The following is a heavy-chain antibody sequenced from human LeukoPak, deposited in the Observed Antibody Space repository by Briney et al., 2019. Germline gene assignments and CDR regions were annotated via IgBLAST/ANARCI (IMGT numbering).Heavy chain of an antibody. CDR2: ISGSGGST. D-gene: IGHD6-13*01. Sequence: GGSLRLSCAVSGFTTSYYAMSWVRQAPGKGLEWVSTISGSGGSTDYADSVKGRFTISRDNSKNTLYLQMNSLRAEDTAVYYCAKGFSSSWRGFGYWGQGTLVTVSS. CDR1: GFTTSYYA. CDR3: AKGFSSSWRGFGY. J-gene: IGHJ4*02. V-gene: IGHV3-23*01.